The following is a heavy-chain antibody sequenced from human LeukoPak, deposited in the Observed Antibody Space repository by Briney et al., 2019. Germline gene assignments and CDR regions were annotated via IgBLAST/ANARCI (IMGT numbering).Heavy chain of an antibody. CDR2: MNSDGSST. CDR3: ARVPGDIGYFYGMDV. CDR1: GITLSPYW. J-gene: IGHJ6*02. Sequence: AGGSLRLSCVASGITLSPYWMHWVRQAPGKGLVWVSRMNSDGSSTSYADAVKGRFTNSRDNAKNTLYLQMNSLRAEDTAVYYCARVPGDIGYFYGMDVWGQGTTVTVSS. V-gene: IGHV3-74*01. D-gene: IGHD2-15*01.